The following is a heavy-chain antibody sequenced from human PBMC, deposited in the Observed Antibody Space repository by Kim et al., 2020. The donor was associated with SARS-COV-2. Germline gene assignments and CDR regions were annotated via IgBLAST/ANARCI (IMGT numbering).Heavy chain of an antibody. D-gene: IGHD3-10*01. CDR3: ASSGTLSMVRGVIINTPVDY. V-gene: IGHV1-69*04. J-gene: IGHJ4*02. CDR2: IIPILGIA. Sequence: SVKVSCKASGGTFSSHAISWVRQAPGQGLEWMGRIIPILGIANYAQKFQGRVTITADKSTSTAYMELSSLRSEDTAVYYCASSGTLSMVRGVIINTPVDYWGQGTLVTVSS. CDR1: GGTFSSHA.